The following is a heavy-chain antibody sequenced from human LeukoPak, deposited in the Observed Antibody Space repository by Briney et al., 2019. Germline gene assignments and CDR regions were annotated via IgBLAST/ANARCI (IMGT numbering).Heavy chain of an antibody. J-gene: IGHJ4*02. V-gene: IGHV4-59*01. CDR2: IYYSLST. CDR1: GGSISRYY. CDR3: ASQEGY. Sequence: SETLSLTCTVSGGSISRYYWSCIRQPPGKGLEWFGYIYYSLSTNYNPSLKSRVTISVDTSKNQFSLKLSSVTAADTAVYYRASQEGYWGQGTLVTVSS.